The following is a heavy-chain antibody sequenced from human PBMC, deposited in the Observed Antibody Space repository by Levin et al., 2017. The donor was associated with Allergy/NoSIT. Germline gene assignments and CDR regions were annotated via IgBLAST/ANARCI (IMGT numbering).Heavy chain of an antibody. V-gene: IGHV3-30*18. CDR2: ISYDGSNK. D-gene: IGHD3-3*01. J-gene: IGHJ6*02. Sequence: GESLKISCAASGFTFSSYGMHWVRQAPGKGLEWVAVISYDGSNKYYADSVKGRFTISRDNSKNTLYLQMNSLRAEDTAVYYCAKSHYDFWSGYKGVDYGMDVWGQGTTVTVSS. CDR1: GFTFSSYG. CDR3: AKSHYDFWSGYKGVDYGMDV.